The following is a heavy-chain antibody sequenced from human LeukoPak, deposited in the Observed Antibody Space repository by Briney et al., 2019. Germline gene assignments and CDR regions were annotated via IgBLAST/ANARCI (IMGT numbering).Heavy chain of an antibody. D-gene: IGHD4-11*01. CDR3: ARVMTTSLRSFDY. CDR1: GFTFSTYW. V-gene: IGHV3-7*03. Sequence: PGGSLRLSCVGSGFTFSTYWMSWVRQAPGKGLEWVAHVKQDGSEKYFVDSVKGRFTISRDNAKNTLYLQMNSLRAEDTALYYCARVMTTSLRSFDYWGQGTLVTVSS. CDR2: VKQDGSEK. J-gene: IGHJ4*02.